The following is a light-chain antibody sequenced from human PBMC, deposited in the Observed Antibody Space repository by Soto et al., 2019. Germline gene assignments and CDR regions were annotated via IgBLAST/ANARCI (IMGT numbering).Light chain of an antibody. V-gene: IGKV1-13*02. J-gene: IGKJ4*01. CDR1: QDISSS. Sequence: IELTQSPSSLSASVGDRVTITCRASQDISSSLAWYQQKAGKAPKLLIYGASILQSGVPSGFSGSGFGTDFTLTISSLRAEDFAIYFCQQTKSYPSTFGGGTKVDVK. CDR2: GAS. CDR3: QQTKSYPST.